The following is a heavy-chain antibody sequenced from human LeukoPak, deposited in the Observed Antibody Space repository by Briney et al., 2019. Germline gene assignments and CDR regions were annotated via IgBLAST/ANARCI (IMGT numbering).Heavy chain of an antibody. V-gene: IGHV3-23*01. CDR3: ASRRDYYGDLNGDAFDI. D-gene: IGHD4-17*01. Sequence: GGSLRLSCAASGFTFSSYSMNWVRQAPGKGLEWVSTITGSGSSTYYADSVKGRFTISRSNSKNTVYLQMNSLRAEDTAVYYCASRRDYYGDLNGDAFDIWGQGTMVTVSS. J-gene: IGHJ3*02. CDR1: GFTFSSYS. CDR2: ITGSGSST.